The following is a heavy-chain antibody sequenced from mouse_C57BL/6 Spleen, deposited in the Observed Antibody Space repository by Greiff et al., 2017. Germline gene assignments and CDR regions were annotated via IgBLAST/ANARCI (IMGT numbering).Heavy chain of an antibody. CDR3: ARGVGYYGAMAY. CDR1: GYAFTNYL. Sequence: QVQLQQSGAELVRPGTSVKVSCKASGYAFTNYLIEWVKQRPGQGLEWIGVINPGSGGTNYNEKFKGKATLTADKSSNTAYLQLSSLTSEDTAIYYCARGVGYYGAMAYWGQGTSVTVSA. V-gene: IGHV1-54*02. D-gene: IGHD1-1*01. J-gene: IGHJ4*01. CDR2: INPGSGGT.